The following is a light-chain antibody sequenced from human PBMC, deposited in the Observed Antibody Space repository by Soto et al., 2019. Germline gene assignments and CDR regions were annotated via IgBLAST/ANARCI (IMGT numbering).Light chain of an antibody. CDR1: SFNIGAGYD. CDR2: GDT. CDR3: QSFDSSLSGWL. J-gene: IGLJ3*02. V-gene: IGLV1-40*01. Sequence: QSVLTQPPSVSGAPGQRVTISCTGSSFNIGAGYDVHWYQQLPGTAPKLLISGDTNRPSGVPDRFSGSKSGTSASLAITGLRAEDEADYYCQSFDSSLSGWLFGGGTKVTVL.